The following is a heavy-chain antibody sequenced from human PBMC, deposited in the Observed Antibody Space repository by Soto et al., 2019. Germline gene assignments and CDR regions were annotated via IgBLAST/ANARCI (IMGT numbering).Heavy chain of an antibody. J-gene: IGHJ4*02. D-gene: IGHD2-8*01. CDR2: ISYDGSNK. V-gene: IGHV3-30*18. Sequence: GGSLRLSCAASGFTFSSYGMHWVRQAPGKGLEWVAVISYDGSNKYYADSVKGRFTISRDNSKNTLYLQMNSLRAEDTAVYYCANDLMANRFEAFAYWGQGSLVTVSS. CDR1: GFTFSSYG. CDR3: ANDLMANRFEAFAY.